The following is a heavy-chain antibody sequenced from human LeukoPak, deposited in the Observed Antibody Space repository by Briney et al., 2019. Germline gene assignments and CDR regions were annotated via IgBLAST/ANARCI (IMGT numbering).Heavy chain of an antibody. CDR1: GYSFTSYW. Sequence: PGESLRLSCKGFGYSFTSYWIGWVRQVPGKGLEWMGIIYPGDSDTRYSPSFQGQVTISADKSIGTAYLQWSSLKASDTAMYYCARQTDYRFDYWGQGTLVIVSS. CDR3: ARQTDYRFDY. CDR2: IYPGDSDT. J-gene: IGHJ4*01. D-gene: IGHD4-11*01. V-gene: IGHV5-51*01.